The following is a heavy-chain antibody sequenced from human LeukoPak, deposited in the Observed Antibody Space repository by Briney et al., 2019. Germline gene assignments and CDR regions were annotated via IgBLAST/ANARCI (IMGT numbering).Heavy chain of an antibody. D-gene: IGHD7-27*01. CDR2: INPNNGGT. J-gene: IGHJ4*02. CDR1: GYTFTGYY. Sequence: GASVKVSCKASGYTFTGYYMHWVRQAPGQGLEWMGWINPNNGGTNYAQKFQGRVTMTRDTSISTAYMELSRLRSDDTAVYHCASVKLGPEGFFDSWGQGTLVTVSS. CDR3: ASVKLGPEGFFDS. V-gene: IGHV1-2*02.